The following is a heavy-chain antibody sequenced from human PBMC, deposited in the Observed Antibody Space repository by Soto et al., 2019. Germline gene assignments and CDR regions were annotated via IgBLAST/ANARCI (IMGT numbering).Heavy chain of an antibody. CDR2: INAGNGNT. V-gene: IGHV1-3*01. CDR1: GYTFTSYA. D-gene: IGHD1-7*01. CDR3: ARDPAPLELRHYYYYGMDV. J-gene: IGHJ6*02. Sequence: GASVKVSCKASGYTFTSYAMHWVRQAPGQRLEWMGWINAGNGNTKYSQKFQGRVTITRDTSASTAYMELSSLRSEDTAVYYCARDPAPLELRHYYYYGMDVWGQGTTVTVSS.